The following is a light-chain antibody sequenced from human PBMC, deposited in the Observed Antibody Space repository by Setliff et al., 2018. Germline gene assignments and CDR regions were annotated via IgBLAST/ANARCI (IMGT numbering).Light chain of an antibody. CDR1: SSDIGAYDH. J-gene: IGLJ1*01. CDR2: DVS. Sequence: ALTQPASLSGSPGQSIIISCTGTSSDIGAYDHVFWYRQYPGKAPQLMIYDVSNRASGVSDHFSASKSGNTASLTISGLQPEDEADYYCSSYTSTNTDVFGSGTKV. V-gene: IGLV2-14*01. CDR3: SSYTSTNTDV.